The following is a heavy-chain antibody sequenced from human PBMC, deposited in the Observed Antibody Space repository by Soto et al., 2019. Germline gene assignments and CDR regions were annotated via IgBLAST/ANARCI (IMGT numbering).Heavy chain of an antibody. J-gene: IGHJ3*01. V-gene: IGHV2-5*02. Sequence: SGPTLVNPTQTLTLTCSLSGISLSTSGVGLGWIRQTPGKALEWLALIYWDDDKHYTPSLKSRLTITKDTSKNQAVLTMTNMDPVDTATYYCARGLATLPVFAFDVWGQGTVVTVSS. D-gene: IGHD6-6*01. CDR3: ARGLATLPVFAFDV. CDR2: IYWDDDK. CDR1: GISLSTSGVG.